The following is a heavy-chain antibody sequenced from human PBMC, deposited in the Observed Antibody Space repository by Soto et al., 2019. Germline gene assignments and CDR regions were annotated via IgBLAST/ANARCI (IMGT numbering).Heavy chain of an antibody. Sequence: QVQLVESGGGVVQPGRPLRLSCAASGFTFSSYAMHWVRQAPGKGLEWVAVISHDGSNKYYADSMKGRFNISRDNSKNTLYLQMNSLRGEDTAVYYCARGPTYYDFWSGYWNYWGQGTLVTVSS. CDR1: GFTFSSYA. CDR2: ISHDGSNK. J-gene: IGHJ4*02. D-gene: IGHD3-3*01. CDR3: ARGPTYYDFWSGYWNY. V-gene: IGHV3-30-3*01.